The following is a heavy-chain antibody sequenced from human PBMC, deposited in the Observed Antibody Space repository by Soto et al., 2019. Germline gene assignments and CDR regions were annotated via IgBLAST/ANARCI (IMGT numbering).Heavy chain of an antibody. CDR2: ISYDGSNK. CDR1: GFTFSSYA. V-gene: IGHV3-30-3*01. J-gene: IGHJ5*02. Sequence: GGSLRLSCAASGFTFSSYAMHWVRQAPGKGLEWVAVISYDGSNKYYADSVKGRFTISRDNSKNTLYLQMNSLRAEDTAVYYCAXDLGVVPAAIQGSWFDPWGQGTLVTVSS. CDR3: AXDLGVVPAAIQGSWFDP. D-gene: IGHD2-2*01.